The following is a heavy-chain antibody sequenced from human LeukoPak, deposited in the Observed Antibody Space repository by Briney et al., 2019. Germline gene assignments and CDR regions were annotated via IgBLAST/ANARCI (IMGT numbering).Heavy chain of an antibody. CDR2: IGTSSTTI. Sequence: GGSLSLSCAASGFTFSSYTMNWVRQPPGKGLEWVSNIGTSSTTIYYADSVKGRFTISRDNAKNSLYLQMNSLRADDTAVYYCARFAAGGSYYYYMDVWGKGTTVTVSS. CDR1: GFTFSSYT. CDR3: ARFAAGGSYYYYMDV. V-gene: IGHV3-48*01. D-gene: IGHD6-25*01. J-gene: IGHJ6*03.